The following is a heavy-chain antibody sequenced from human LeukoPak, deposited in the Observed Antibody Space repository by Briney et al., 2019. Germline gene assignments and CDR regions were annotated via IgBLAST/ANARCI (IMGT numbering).Heavy chain of an antibody. J-gene: IGHJ4*02. CDR2: ISSSGSNI. CDR1: GFTFSDYY. D-gene: IGHD2-15*01. Sequence: PGGSLRLSCAASGFTFSDYYMSWIRQAPGKGLEGVSYISSSGSNIYYADSVKGRFTISRDNAKNSLYLQMNSLRADDTAVYYCASEFGSGHFDYWRQGTLVTVSS. V-gene: IGHV3-11*01. CDR3: ASEFGSGHFDY.